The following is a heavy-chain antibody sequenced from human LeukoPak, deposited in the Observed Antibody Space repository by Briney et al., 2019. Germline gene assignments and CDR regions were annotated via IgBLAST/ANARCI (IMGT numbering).Heavy chain of an antibody. Sequence: PSETLSLTCTVSGGSISGYYWSWVRQPPGKGLEWIGYLYSSGSTNYNPSLKSRVTISLDTSENQFSLKLSSVTAADTAVYYCARHYYDRSDFYSFDYWGQGTLVTVSS. CDR3: ARHYYDRSDFYSFDY. J-gene: IGHJ4*02. CDR1: GGSISGYY. V-gene: IGHV4-59*08. CDR2: LYSSGST. D-gene: IGHD3-22*01.